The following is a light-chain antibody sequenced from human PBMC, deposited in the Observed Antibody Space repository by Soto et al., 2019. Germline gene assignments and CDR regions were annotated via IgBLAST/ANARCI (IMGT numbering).Light chain of an antibody. CDR3: SSYAGGNNVI. J-gene: IGLJ2*01. CDR2: EVT. Sequence: QSVLTQPPSASGSPGQSVAISCTGTSSDVGGNNYVSWYQQHPGKAPKLMVYEVTKRPSGVPDRFSGSKSGNTASLTVSGPQAVDEADYYCSSYAGGNNVIFGGGTKLTV. CDR1: SSDVGGNNY. V-gene: IGLV2-8*01.